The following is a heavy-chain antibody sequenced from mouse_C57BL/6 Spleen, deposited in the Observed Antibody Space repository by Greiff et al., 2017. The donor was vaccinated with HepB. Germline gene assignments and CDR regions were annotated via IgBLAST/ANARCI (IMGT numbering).Heavy chain of an antibody. J-gene: IGHJ3*01. Sequence: QVHVKQSGAELVRPGTSVKMSCKASGYTFTNYWIGWAKQRPGHGLEWIGDIYPGGGYTNYNEKFKGKATLTADKSSSTAYMQFSSLTSEDSAIYYCARGPYDGYYVYWGQGTLVTVSA. CDR2: IYPGGGYT. CDR3: ARGPYDGYYVY. V-gene: IGHV1-63*01. CDR1: GYTFTNYW. D-gene: IGHD2-3*01.